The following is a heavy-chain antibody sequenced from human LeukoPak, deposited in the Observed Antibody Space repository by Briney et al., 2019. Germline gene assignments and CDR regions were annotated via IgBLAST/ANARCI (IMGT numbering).Heavy chain of an antibody. Sequence: GGSLRLSCAASGFTVSSNYMSWVRQAPGKGLEWVSVIYSGGSTYYADSVKGRFTISRDNSKNTLYLQMNGLRAEDTAVYYCARASSYGDYVGFGGQGTLDTVSS. J-gene: IGHJ4*02. CDR2: IYSGGST. CDR3: ARASSYGDYVGF. D-gene: IGHD4-17*01. CDR1: GFTVSSNY. V-gene: IGHV3-53*01.